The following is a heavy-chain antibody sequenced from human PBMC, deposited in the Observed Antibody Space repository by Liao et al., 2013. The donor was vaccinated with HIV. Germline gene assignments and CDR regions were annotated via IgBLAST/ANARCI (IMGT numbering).Heavy chain of an antibody. D-gene: IGHD3-3*02. V-gene: IGHV4-34*01. CDR3: ARGSKRRRAFDI. CDR1: GGSFSGYY. CDR2: VNHSGST. J-gene: IGHJ4*02. Sequence: QVQLQQWGAGLLKPSETLSLTCAVYGGSFSGYYWSWIRQPPREGAWSGLGKVNHSGSTNYNPSLKSRVTISVDTSKNQFSLKLSSVTAADTAVYYCARGSKRRRAFDIWGQGTLGHRLL.